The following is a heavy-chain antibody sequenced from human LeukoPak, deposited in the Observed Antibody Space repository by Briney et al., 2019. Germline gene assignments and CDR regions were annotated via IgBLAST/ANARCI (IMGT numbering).Heavy chain of an antibody. J-gene: IGHJ4*02. CDR2: IKQDGSNK. V-gene: IGHV3-7*01. D-gene: IGHD1-26*01. CDR3: VRGERQWDQFDY. Sequence: PGGSLRLSCAASGFTFSSYWMSWVRQAPGKGLEWVANIKQDGSNKYYADSVKGRFTISRDNSKNTLYLQMNSLSAEDTAVYYCVRGERQWDQFDYWGQGTPVTVSS. CDR1: GFTFSSYW.